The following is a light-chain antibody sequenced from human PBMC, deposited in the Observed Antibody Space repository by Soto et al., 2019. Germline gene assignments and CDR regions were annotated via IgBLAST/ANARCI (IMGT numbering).Light chain of an antibody. CDR3: KSYAGSNTYV. CDR1: SSNIGDYH. J-gene: IGLJ1*01. CDR2: SSH. Sequence: QSVLTQPPSASGTPGQRVTISCSGSSSNIGDYHVHWYQQLPGAAPKVLIHSSHQRPSGVPDRFSGSKSGTSASLAISGLQSEDEADYFCKSYAGSNTYVFGSGTKLTVL. V-gene: IGLV1-44*01.